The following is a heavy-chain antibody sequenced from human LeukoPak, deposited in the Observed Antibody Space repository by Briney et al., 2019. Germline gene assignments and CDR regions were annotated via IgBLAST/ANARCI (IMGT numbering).Heavy chain of an antibody. CDR3: ARDLVTVTKGFDI. CDR2: TSYIGST. D-gene: IGHD4-17*01. J-gene: IGHJ3*02. Sequence: SETLSLTCAVSGDSFSSHYWTWIRQPPGKGLEWIGYTSYIGSTNYNPSLKSRVTISIDTSKNQFSLRLSSVTAADTAVYYCARDLVTVTKGFDIWGQGTMVSVSS. CDR1: GDSFSSHY. V-gene: IGHV4-59*11.